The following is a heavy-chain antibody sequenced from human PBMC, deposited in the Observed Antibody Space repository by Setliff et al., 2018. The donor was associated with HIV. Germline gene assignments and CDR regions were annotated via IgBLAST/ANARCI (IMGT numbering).Heavy chain of an antibody. CDR3: VRGGYYYDNTVFYGH. CDR1: GFTFSSYA. D-gene: IGHD3-22*01. CDR2: ISGSGGST. V-gene: IGHV3-23*01. Sequence: GGSLRLSCAASGFTFSSYAMSWVRQAPGKGLEWVSAISGSGGSTYYADSVRGRFTISRDNSRNTVYLDMNSLTAEDTAVYYCVRGGYYYDNTVFYGHWGQGTLVTVSS. J-gene: IGHJ4*02.